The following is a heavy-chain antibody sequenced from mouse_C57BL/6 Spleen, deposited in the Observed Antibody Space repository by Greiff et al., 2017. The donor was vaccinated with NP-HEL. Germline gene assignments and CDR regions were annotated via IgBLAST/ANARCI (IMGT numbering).Heavy chain of an antibody. CDR1: GYRLARCG. D-gene: IGHD3-2*02. J-gene: IGHJ2*01. V-gene: IGHV1-55*01. CDR3: ARQTAQAHYFDY. Sequence: QVQLQQPGAYLVKPGASVKMYCKACGYRLARCGGTLVGEVSGQCLEWIGDMSPGSGSTNYNEKFKSKATLTVDTSSSTAYMQLSSLTSEDSAVYYCARQTAQAHYFDYWGQGTTLTVSS. CDR2: MSPGSGST.